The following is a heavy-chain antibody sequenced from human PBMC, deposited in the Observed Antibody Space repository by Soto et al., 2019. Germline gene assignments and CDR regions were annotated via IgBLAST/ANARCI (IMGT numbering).Heavy chain of an antibody. CDR3: ARGEVYYDSSGYYNPPSHY. J-gene: IGHJ4*02. CDR1: GGTFSSYA. CDR2: IIPSFGTA. Sequence: GPPVKVSCKASGGTFSSYAISWVRQSPGQGLEWMGGIIPSFGTANYAQKFQGRVTITADKSTSTAYMELSSLRSEDTAVYYCARGEVYYDSSGYYNPPSHYWGQRTLGTVSS. V-gene: IGHV1-69*06. D-gene: IGHD3-22*01.